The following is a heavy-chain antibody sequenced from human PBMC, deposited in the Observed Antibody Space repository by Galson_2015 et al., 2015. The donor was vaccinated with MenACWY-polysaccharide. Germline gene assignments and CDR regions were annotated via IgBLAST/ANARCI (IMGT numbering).Heavy chain of an antibody. CDR3: ARERGGRGVFFYQ. V-gene: IGHV3-7*01. Sequence: SLRLSCAASGFTFSNFWMSWVRQAPGKELEWVASIKQDGSEKYLVDSVKGRFTISRDNAENSLFLQMNSLRAEDTAVYYCARERGGRGVFFYQRGQGTLVTVPS. CDR2: IKQDGSEK. D-gene: IGHD3-10*01. CDR1: GFTFSNFW. J-gene: IGHJ4*02.